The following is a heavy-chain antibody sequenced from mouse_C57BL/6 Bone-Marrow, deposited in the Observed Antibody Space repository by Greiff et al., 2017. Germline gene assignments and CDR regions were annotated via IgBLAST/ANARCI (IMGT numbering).Heavy chain of an antibody. V-gene: IGHV14-4*01. Sequence: EVKLQESGAELVRPGASVKLSCTASGFNIKDDYMHWVKQRPEQGLEWIGWIDPENGDTEYASKFQGKATITADTSSNTAYLQLSSLTSEDTAVYYCTGYGNYYYWGQGTTLTVSS. D-gene: IGHD2-10*02. CDR1: GFNIKDDY. J-gene: IGHJ2*01. CDR2: IDPENGDT. CDR3: TGYGNYYY.